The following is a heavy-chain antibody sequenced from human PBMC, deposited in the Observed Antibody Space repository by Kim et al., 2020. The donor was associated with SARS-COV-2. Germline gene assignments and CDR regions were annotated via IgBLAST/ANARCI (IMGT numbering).Heavy chain of an antibody. CDR2: IWYDGSNK. J-gene: IGHJ3*02. V-gene: IGHV3-33*08. D-gene: IGHD3-10*01. CDR1: GFTFSSYG. CDR3: ARGLIELLRNAFDI. Sequence: GGSLRLSCAASGFTFSSYGMHWVRQAPGKGLEWVAVIWYDGSNKYYADSVKGRFTISRDNSKNTLYLQMNSLRAEDTAVYYCARGLIELLRNAFDIWGQGTMVTVSS.